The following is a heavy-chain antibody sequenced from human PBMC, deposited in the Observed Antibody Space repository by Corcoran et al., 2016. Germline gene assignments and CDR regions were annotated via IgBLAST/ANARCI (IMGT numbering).Heavy chain of an antibody. D-gene: IGHD3-16*01. J-gene: IGHJ4*02. Sequence: QVQLVDSGGGVVQPGRSLRLSCVASGFTFSSHGMHWVRQAPGKGLEWVAVIWYDGSNKYYADSVKGRFTISRDNSKNMLFLQMDSLGAEDTALYYCVRWGDNRAIEYWGQGTLVTVSS. CDR1: GFTFSSHG. CDR3: VRWGDNRAIEY. V-gene: IGHV3-33*01. CDR2: IWYDGSNK.